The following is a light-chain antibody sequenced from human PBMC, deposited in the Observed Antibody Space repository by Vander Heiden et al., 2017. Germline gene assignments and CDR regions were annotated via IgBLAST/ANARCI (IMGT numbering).Light chain of an antibody. CDR3: MQTTQFPLT. CDR2: EIS. CDR1: QSLVHSNGHTY. V-gene: IGKV2-24*01. J-gene: IGKJ4*01. Sequence: DILMTQTPLSSPVTLGQPASISCRSSQSLVHSNGHTYLSWLQQRPGQPPRLLIYEISNRFSGVPDRFSGSGAGTDFTLKISRVEAEDVGVYYCMQTTQFPLTFGGGTKVEIK.